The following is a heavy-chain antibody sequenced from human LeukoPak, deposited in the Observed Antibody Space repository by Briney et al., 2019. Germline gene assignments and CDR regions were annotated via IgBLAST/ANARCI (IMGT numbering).Heavy chain of an antibody. CDR3: ARSSYYGGKRGSDY. J-gene: IGHJ4*02. CDR1: GYTFTSYY. Sequence: GASVKDSCKAPGYTFTSYYMHWGRQTPGQGLEWMGIINPSGGSTSYAQKFQGRVTMTRDTSTSTVYMERSSLRSEDTAVYYCARSSYYGGKRGSDYWGQGTLVTVSS. D-gene: IGHD4-23*01. V-gene: IGHV1-46*01. CDR2: INPSGGST.